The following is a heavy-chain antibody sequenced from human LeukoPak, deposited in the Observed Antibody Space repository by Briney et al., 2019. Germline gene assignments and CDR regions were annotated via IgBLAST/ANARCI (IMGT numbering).Heavy chain of an antibody. CDR2: ISSSGSLI. CDR1: GFTFSTYE. V-gene: IGHV3-48*03. J-gene: IGHJ4*02. D-gene: IGHD3-16*02. Sequence: GGSPRISCATSGFTFSTYEFNWVRQAPGKGLEWVSYISSSGSLIYYADSVRGRFTVSRDDAKNSLYLQMNSLRAEDTAVYYCARDEDVWGSYRPIDYWGQGTLVTVSS. CDR3: ARDEDVWGSYRPIDY.